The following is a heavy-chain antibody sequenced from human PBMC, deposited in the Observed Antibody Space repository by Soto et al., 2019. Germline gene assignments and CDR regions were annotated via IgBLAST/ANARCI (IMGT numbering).Heavy chain of an antibody. V-gene: IGHV3-33*01. CDR1: GFRFNTHA. Sequence: QAQLVESGGGVVQPGRSLRLSCAASGFRFNTHAMHWVRQAPGKGLEWVAVIWYDGSNEDYVNSVKGRFTISRDNSKNMLNLQMNSLRVEDTAVYYCARVAYCSGGACYPDAWGQGTLVTVSP. D-gene: IGHD2-15*01. J-gene: IGHJ5*02. CDR2: IWYDGSNE. CDR3: ARVAYCSGGACYPDA.